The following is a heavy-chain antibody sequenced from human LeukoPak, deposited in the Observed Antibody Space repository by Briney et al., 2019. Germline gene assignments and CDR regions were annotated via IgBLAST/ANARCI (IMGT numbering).Heavy chain of an antibody. Sequence: GGSLRLSCAASGFTFSSYGMHWVRQAPGRGLGWVAVIWYDGNNKYYAASVKGRFTISTDKSKNTLYLQMNSLRAEDTAVYYCARDLGAGLGEAFDIWGQGTMVTVSS. CDR2: IWYDGNNK. D-gene: IGHD3-16*01. CDR3: ARDLGAGLGEAFDI. V-gene: IGHV3-33*01. J-gene: IGHJ3*02. CDR1: GFTFSSYG.